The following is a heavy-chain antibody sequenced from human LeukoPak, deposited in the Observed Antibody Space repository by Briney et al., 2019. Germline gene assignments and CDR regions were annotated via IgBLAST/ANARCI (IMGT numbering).Heavy chain of an antibody. CDR3: ARHRGYCSSTSCSYNWFDP. V-gene: IGHV4-59*08. D-gene: IGHD2-2*03. J-gene: IGHJ5*02. CDR2: IYYSGST. Sequence: NPSETLSLTCTVSGGSISSYYWTWIRQPPGKGLEWIGYIYYSGSTKYNPSLKSRVTMSVDTSKNRFSLKPSSVTAADTAVYYCARHRGYCSSTSCSYNWFDPWGQGTLVTVSS. CDR1: GGSISSYY.